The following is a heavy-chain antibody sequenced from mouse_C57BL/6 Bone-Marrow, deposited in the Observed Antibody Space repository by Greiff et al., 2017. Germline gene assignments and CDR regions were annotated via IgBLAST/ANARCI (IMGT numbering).Heavy chain of an antibody. CDR1: GFSLTSYG. V-gene: IGHV2-5*01. Sequence: VQLQQSGPGLVQPSQSLSITCTVSGFSLTSYGVHWVRQSPGKGLEWLGVIWRGGSTDYNAAFMSRLSITKDNSKSQVFFKMNSLQADDTAIYYCAKGARGSGYWYFDVWGTGTTVTVSS. CDR2: IWRGGST. D-gene: IGHD3-3*01. J-gene: IGHJ1*03. CDR3: AKGARGSGYWYFDV.